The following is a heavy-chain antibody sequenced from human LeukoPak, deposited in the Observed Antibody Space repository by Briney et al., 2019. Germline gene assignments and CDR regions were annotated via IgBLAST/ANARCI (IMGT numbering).Heavy chain of an antibody. Sequence: SEALSLTCAVYGGSFSGYYWSWIRQPPGKGLEWIGEINHSGSTNYNPSLKSRVTISVDTSKNQFSLKLSSVTAADTAVYYCALAGYYDSSGYYGVDYWGQGTLVTVSS. CDR3: ALAGYYDSSGYYGVDY. V-gene: IGHV4-34*01. CDR1: GGSFSGYY. J-gene: IGHJ4*02. D-gene: IGHD3-22*01. CDR2: INHSGST.